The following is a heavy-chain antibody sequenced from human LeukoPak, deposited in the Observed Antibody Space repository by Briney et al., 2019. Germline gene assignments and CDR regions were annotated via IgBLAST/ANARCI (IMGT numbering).Heavy chain of an antibody. V-gene: IGHV4-61*02. CDR2: IYTSGST. CDR3: ASYGHIVVAKYAFDI. J-gene: IGHJ3*02. Sequence: PSETLSLTCTVSGGSISSGSYYWSWIRQPAGKGLEWIGRIYTSGSTNYNPSLKSRVTISVDTSKNQFSLKLSSVTAADTAVYYCASYGHIVVAKYAFDIWGQGTMVTVSS. CDR1: GGSISSGSYY. D-gene: IGHD2-21*01.